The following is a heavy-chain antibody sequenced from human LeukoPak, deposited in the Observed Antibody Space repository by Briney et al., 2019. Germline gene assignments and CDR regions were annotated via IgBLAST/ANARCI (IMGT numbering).Heavy chain of an antibody. J-gene: IGHJ4*02. V-gene: IGHV1-2*06. Sequence: ASVKVSCKASGGTFSSYAISWVRQAPGQGLEWMGRINPNSGGTNYAQKFQGRVTMTRDTSISTAYMELSRLRSDDTAVYYCARDRAADDFDYWGQGTLVTVSS. D-gene: IGHD6-13*01. CDR3: ARDRAADDFDY. CDR2: INPNSGGT. CDR1: GGTFSSYA.